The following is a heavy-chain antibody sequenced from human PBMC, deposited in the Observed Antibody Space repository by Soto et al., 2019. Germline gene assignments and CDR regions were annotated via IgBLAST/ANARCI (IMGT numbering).Heavy chain of an antibody. D-gene: IGHD6-13*01. Sequence: QVQVVESGGGVVQPGRSLRLSCAASGFSFSSYAMHWVRQAPGKGLEWVGVIGNDGRNKYLADSVKGRFIISRDNSKNTVYLQVNSLRREDTAVYYCARDPAAAAATGYFQLWGQGTLVTVSS. V-gene: IGHV3-30*04. J-gene: IGHJ1*01. CDR3: ARDPAAAAATGYFQL. CDR1: GFSFSSYA. CDR2: IGNDGRNK.